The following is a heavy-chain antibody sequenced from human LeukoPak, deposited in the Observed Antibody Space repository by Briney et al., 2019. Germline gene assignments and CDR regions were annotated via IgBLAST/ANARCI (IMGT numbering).Heavy chain of an antibody. CDR2: INPSGGST. CDR3: ARGGGYCSSTSCFPEYFQH. V-gene: IGHV1-46*01. CDR1: GYTFTSYY. Sequence: ASVKVSCKASGYTFTSYYMHWVRQAPGQGLEWMGIINPSGGSTSYAKKFQGRVTMTRDTSTSTVYMELSSLRPEDTAVCYCARGGGYCSSTSCFPEYFQHWGQGTLVTVSS. D-gene: IGHD2-2*01. J-gene: IGHJ1*01.